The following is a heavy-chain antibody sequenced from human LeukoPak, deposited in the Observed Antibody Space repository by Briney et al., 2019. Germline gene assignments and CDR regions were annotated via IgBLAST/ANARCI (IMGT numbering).Heavy chain of an antibody. Sequence: PSETLSLTCTVSGHSIINSYYWGWIRQPPGKGLEWIGSIYHSGSTYYNPSLKSRVTISVDTSKNQFSLKVNSVTAADTAVYYCARAADSSGFSCFQHWGQGTLVTVSS. V-gene: IGHV4-38-2*02. CDR2: IYHSGST. CDR3: ARAADSSGFSCFQH. CDR1: GHSIINSYY. D-gene: IGHD3-22*01. J-gene: IGHJ1*01.